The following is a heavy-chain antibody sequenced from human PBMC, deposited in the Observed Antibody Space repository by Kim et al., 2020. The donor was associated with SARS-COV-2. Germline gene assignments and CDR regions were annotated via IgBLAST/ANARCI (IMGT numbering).Heavy chain of an antibody. J-gene: IGHJ5*02. CDR3: ARDNYYGSGSNWFDP. Sequence: SETLSLTCTVSGGSISGYYWSWIRQPPKKGLEWIGYIYYSGDTKYNPSLKSRVTMSVDTSKNQFSLKLNSVTAADPAVYYCARDNYYGSGSNWFDPWG. D-gene: IGHD3-10*01. CDR1: GGSISGYY. V-gene: IGHV4-59*13. CDR2: IYYSGDT.